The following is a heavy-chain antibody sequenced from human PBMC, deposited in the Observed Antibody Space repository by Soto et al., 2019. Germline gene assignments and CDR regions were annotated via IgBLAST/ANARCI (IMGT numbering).Heavy chain of an antibody. V-gene: IGHV4-61*05. CDR1: GGSVSSSDHY. Sequence: SETLSLTCTVSGGSVSSSDHYWGWIRQPPGKGLEWIGYIYYRGNTNYNPSLKSRVTISLDTPKNQFSLKLSSVTAADTAVYYCARHPGYYDILTGYTTYYFDYWGQGILVTVSS. J-gene: IGHJ4*02. CDR2: IYYRGNT. CDR3: ARHPGYYDILTGYTTYYFDY. D-gene: IGHD3-9*01.